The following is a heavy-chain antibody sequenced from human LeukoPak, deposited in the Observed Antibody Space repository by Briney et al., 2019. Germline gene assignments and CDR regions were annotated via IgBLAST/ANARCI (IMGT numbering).Heavy chain of an antibody. Sequence: SETLSLTCTVSGGSISSYYWSWIRQPPGKGLEWIGYIYYSGSTNYNPSLKSRVTISVDTSKNQFSLKLSSVTAADTAVYYCARHMGIAAAGIGYWGQGTLVTVSS. CDR1: GGSISSYY. CDR2: IYYSGST. J-gene: IGHJ4*02. D-gene: IGHD6-13*01. CDR3: ARHMGIAAAGIGY. V-gene: IGHV4-59*08.